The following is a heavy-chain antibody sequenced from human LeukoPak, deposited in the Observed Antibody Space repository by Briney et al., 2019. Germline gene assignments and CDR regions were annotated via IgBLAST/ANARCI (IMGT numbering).Heavy chain of an antibody. J-gene: IGHJ4*02. D-gene: IGHD6-6*01. CDR1: GGSISDNKW. V-gene: IGHV4-4*02. CDR3: ARDGGKAARPNY. CDR2: IYHSGST. Sequence: GTLSLTCAVSGGSISDNKWWNWVRQPPGKGLEWIGEIYHSGSTGYNPSIKSRVTISVDKSKNQFSLKLSSVTAADTAVYYCARDGGKAARPNYWGQGTLVTVSS.